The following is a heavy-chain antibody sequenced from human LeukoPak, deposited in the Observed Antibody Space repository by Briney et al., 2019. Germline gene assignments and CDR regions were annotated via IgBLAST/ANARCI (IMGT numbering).Heavy chain of an antibody. CDR3: ARNTDPRGRAWRGNGDNYWYFDL. D-gene: IGHD3-10*01. V-gene: IGHV6-1*01. J-gene: IGHJ2*01. CDR2: TYYRSKWYN. CDR1: GDSVSSNSAA. Sequence: SQNLSLTCAISGDSVSSNSAAWNWIRQSPSRGLEWLGRTYYRSKWYNDYAVSVKSRITINPDTSKNQFSLQLNSVTPEDTAVYYCARNTDPRGRAWRGNGDNYWYFDLWGRGTLVTVSP.